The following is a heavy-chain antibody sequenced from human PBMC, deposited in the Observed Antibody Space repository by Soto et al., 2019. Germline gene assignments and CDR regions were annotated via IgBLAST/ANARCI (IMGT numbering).Heavy chain of an antibody. CDR2: ISAYNGNT. V-gene: IGHV1-18*01. J-gene: IGHJ6*03. Sequence: ASVKVSCKASGYTFTSYGISWVRQAPGQGLEWMGWISAYNGNTNYAQKLHGRVTMTTDTSTSTAYMELRSLRTDDTAVYYCARDLTFMTTVTTGLVYYYYYMDVWGKGTTVTVSS. D-gene: IGHD4-4*01. CDR1: GYTFTSYG. CDR3: ARDLTFMTTVTTGLVYYYYYMDV.